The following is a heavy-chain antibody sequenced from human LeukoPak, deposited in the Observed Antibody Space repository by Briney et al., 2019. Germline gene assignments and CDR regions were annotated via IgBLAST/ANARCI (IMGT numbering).Heavy chain of an antibody. CDR3: ALGVGYYDSSGYTAYNWFDP. CDR1: GYTFTVCY. D-gene: IGHD3-22*01. CDR2: INPNSGGT. Sequence: ASVTVSCKASGYTFTVCYTHWVRQAPGQGLEWMERINPNSGGTNYAQKFQGRVTMTRDTSISTAYMELSRLRSDDTAVYYCALGVGYYDSSGYTAYNWFDPWGQGTLVTVSS. J-gene: IGHJ5*02. V-gene: IGHV1-2*06.